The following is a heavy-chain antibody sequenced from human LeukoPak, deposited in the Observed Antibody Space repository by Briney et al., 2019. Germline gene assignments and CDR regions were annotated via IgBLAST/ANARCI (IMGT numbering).Heavy chain of an antibody. CDR1: GGTFSSYA. V-gene: IGHV1-69*10. CDR3: ARDVKGFDP. Sequence: VKVSCKASGGTFSSYAISWVRQAPGQGLEWMGRIIPILGIANYAQKFQGRVTMTTDTSTSTAYMELRSLRSDDTAIYYCARDVKGFDPWGQGTLVTVSS. CDR2: IIPILGIA. J-gene: IGHJ5*02.